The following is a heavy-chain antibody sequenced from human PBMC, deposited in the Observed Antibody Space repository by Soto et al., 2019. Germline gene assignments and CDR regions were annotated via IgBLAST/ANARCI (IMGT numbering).Heavy chain of an antibody. CDR2: IYYSGST. D-gene: IGHD5-12*01. V-gene: IGHV4-39*01. J-gene: IGHJ4*02. CDR1: GGSISSSSYY. CDR3: ARLRSHEADYFDY. Sequence: SETLSLTCTVSGGSISSSSYYWGWIRQPPGNGLEWIGSIYYSGSTYYNPSLKSRVTISVDTSKNQFSLKLSSVTAADTAVYYCARLRSHEADYFDYWGQGTLVTVSS.